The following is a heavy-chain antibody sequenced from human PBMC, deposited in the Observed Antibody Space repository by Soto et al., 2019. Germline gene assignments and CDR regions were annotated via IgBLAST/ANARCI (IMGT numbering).Heavy chain of an antibody. CDR1: GGSISSSNW. D-gene: IGHD5-12*01. Sequence: SETLSLTCAVSGGSISSSNWWSWVRQPPGKGLEWIGEIYHSGSTNYNPSLKSRVTISVDKSKNQFSLKLSSVTAADTAVYYCSGDRGYNGHDGFDFRGQGTLVTVSS. CDR2: IYHSGST. V-gene: IGHV4-4*02. CDR3: SGDRGYNGHDGFDF. J-gene: IGHJ4*02.